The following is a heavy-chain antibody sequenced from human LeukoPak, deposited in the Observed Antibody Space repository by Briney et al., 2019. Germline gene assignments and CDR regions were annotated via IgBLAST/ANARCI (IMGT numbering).Heavy chain of an antibody. CDR1: GYTFTSYG. Sequence: ASVKVSCKASGYTFTSYGISWVRQAPGQGLEWMGWISAYNGNTNYAQKLQGRVTMTTDTSTSTAYMELRSLRSDDTAVYYCARYYDFWSGYSKYYFDYWGQGTLVTVSS. V-gene: IGHV1-18*01. CDR2: ISAYNGNT. D-gene: IGHD3-3*01. CDR3: ARYYDFWSGYSKYYFDY. J-gene: IGHJ4*02.